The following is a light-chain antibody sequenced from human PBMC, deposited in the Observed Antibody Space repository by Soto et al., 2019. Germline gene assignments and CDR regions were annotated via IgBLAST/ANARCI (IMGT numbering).Light chain of an antibody. J-gene: IGKJ2*03. V-gene: IGKV1-5*03. CDR3: QQYNSHSYYS. Sequence: DIQMTQFPSTLSASVGDQDTITCRASQNIQSFLAWYQQKPGKAPKLLIYLASRLEGGVPSRFSGSGSGTEFTLTINSLQPDDFAIYFCQQYNSHSYYSFGQGTKLEVK. CDR2: LAS. CDR1: QNIQSF.